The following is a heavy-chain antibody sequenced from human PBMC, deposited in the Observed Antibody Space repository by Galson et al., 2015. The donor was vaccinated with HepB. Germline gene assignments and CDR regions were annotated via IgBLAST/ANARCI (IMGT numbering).Heavy chain of an antibody. CDR2: ISAYNGNT. J-gene: IGHJ4*02. Sequence: SCKASGYTFTSYGISWVRQAPGQGLEWMGWISAYNGNTNYAQKLQGRVTMTTDTSTSTAYMELRSLRSDDTAVYYCARARRIAVAGTEDYWGQGTLVTVSS. CDR1: GYTFTSYG. D-gene: IGHD6-19*01. V-gene: IGHV1-18*01. CDR3: ARARRIAVAGTEDY.